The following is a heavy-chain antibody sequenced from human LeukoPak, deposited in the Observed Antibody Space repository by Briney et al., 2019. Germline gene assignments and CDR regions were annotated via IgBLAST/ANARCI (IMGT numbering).Heavy chain of an antibody. CDR3: VRDSGGIVVLSVY. CDR2: IKQYSGRT. Sequence: ASVKVSCKTSGYSFTGYYLLWVLHPPGPRVEAVGWIKQYSGRTSSSQKLQGKVTMTGDTAISTAYMELISLGSDGKAVEYCVRDSGGIVVLSVYWGQGTLVSVSS. J-gene: IGHJ4*02. D-gene: IGHD3-22*01. V-gene: IGHV1-2*02. CDR1: GYSFTGYY.